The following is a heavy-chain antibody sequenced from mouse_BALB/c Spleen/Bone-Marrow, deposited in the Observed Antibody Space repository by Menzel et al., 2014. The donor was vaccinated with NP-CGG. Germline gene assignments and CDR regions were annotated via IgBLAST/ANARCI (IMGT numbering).Heavy chain of an antibody. CDR2: LAPENGDT. Sequence: VQLQQSGAALVRSGASVKLSCTASGFNINAYYMPCVKLLLEQRLAWLGWLAPENGDTEYAPKCQGKAPMTADTSSNTAYLQLSSLTSEDTAVYYCNAWGAMDYWGQGTSVTV. J-gene: IGHJ4*01. V-gene: IGHV14-4*02. CDR3: NAWGAMDY. CDR1: GFNINAYY.